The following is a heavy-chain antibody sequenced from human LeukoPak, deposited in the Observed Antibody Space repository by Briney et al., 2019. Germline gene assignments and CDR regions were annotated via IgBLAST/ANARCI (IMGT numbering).Heavy chain of an antibody. D-gene: IGHD6-25*01. CDR3: AKDRAAEEYYYYYMDV. Sequence: PGGSLRLSCAASGFTFSTYGMHWVRQAPGKGLEWVAVISCDGSNKYYADSVKGRFTISRDNSKNTLFLQMNSLRAEDTAVYYCAKDRAAEEYYYYYMDVWGKGTTATVSS. J-gene: IGHJ6*03. CDR2: ISCDGSNK. V-gene: IGHV3-30*18. CDR1: GFTFSTYG.